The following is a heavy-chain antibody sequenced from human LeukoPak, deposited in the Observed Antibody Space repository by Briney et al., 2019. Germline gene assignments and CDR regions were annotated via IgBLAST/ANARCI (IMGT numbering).Heavy chain of an antibody. CDR2: ISYDGSNK. J-gene: IGHJ4*02. Sequence: GGSLRLSCAASGFTFSSYGMHWVRQAPGKGLEWVAVISYDGSNKYYADSVKGRFTISRDNSKNTLYLQMNSLRAEDTAVYYCAREDGDYEYWGQGTLVTVSS. V-gene: IGHV3-30*19. CDR1: GFTFSSYG. D-gene: IGHD4-17*01. CDR3: AREDGDYEY.